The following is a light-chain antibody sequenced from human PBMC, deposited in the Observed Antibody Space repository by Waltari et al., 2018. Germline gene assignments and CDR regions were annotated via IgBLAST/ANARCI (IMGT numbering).Light chain of an antibody. CDR1: QSISRF. CDR2: DAS. CDR3: QKYGSLPAT. V-gene: IGKV3-20*01. J-gene: IGKJ1*01. Sequence: PGERATLSCRASQSISRFLAWYQQKPGQAPRLLIYDASTRATGIPDRFSGSGSGTDFSLTINRLEPEDIAVYYCQKYGSLPATFGQGTKVEIK.